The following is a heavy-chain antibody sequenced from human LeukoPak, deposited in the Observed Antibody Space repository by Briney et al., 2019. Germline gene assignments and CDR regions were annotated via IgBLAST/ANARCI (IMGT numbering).Heavy chain of an antibody. J-gene: IGHJ3*02. CDR2: IWYDGSNK. D-gene: IGHD3-22*01. Sequence: PGGSLRLSCAASGFTFSSYGMHWVRQAPGKGLEWVAVIWYDGSNKYYADSVKGRFTISRDNSKNTLYLQMNSLRAEDTAVYYCARANYYDSSGYPGAFDIWGQGTMVTVSS. CDR3: ARANYYDSSGYPGAFDI. V-gene: IGHV3-33*01. CDR1: GFTFSSYG.